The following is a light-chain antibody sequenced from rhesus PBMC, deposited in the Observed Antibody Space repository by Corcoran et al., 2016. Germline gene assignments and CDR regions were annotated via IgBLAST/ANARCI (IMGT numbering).Light chain of an antibody. CDR2: YAS. J-gene: IGKJ3*01. CDR3: QHGYGTPFT. V-gene: IGKV1S15*01. Sequence: DIQMTQSPSSLSASVGDTVTITCRASQGISNNLAWYQQKPGKVPKLLIYYASTLQSGVPSRFSGSGSGTDFTLTIRSLQPEDFATYYCQHGYGTPFTFGPGTKLDIK. CDR1: QGISNN.